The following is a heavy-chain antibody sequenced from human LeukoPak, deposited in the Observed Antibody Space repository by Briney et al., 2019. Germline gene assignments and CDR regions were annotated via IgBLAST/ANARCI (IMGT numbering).Heavy chain of an antibody. CDR1: GGSISSSSYY. D-gene: IGHD3-3*01. CDR2: IYYSGST. J-gene: IGHJ6*03. Sequence: SETLSLTCTVSGGSISSSSYYWGWIRQPPGKGLEWIGSIYYSGSTYYNPSLKSRVTISVDTSKNQFSLKLSSVTAADTAVYYCARRFWSGYSPPPYHYYYMDVWGKGTTVTVSS. V-gene: IGHV4-39*01. CDR3: ARRFWSGYSPPPYHYYYMDV.